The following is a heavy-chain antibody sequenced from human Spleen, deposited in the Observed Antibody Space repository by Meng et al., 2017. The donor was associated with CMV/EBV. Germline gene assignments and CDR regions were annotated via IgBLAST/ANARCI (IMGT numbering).Heavy chain of an antibody. CDR3: ARDSVVVPAATYYYYGMDV. CDR2: IWYDGSNK. J-gene: IGHJ6*02. D-gene: IGHD2-2*01. CDR1: GFTFSNYG. V-gene: IGHV3-33*01. Sequence: GESLKISCAASGFTFSNYGMHWVRQAPGKGLEWVAVIWYDGSNKYYGDSVKGRFTISRDNSKNTVYLQMTRLRAEDTAVYYCARDSVVVPAATYYYYGMDVWGQGTTVTVSS.